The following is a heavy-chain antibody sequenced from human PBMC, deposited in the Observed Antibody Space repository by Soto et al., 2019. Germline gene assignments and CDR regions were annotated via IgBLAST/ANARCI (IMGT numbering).Heavy chain of an antibody. CDR3: SIGSWSAETFDV. Sequence: QVHLIQSGAEVKKPGSSVKVSCKAAGGTFNTYTLFLVRQAPGHGLEWMGRIIPMLPVTNSAQKFQGRLTLTAHKSTGTAFMELTSLTSDDTAVYYCSIGSWSAETFDVWGQGTMVTVSS. D-gene: IGHD2-2*01. CDR1: GGTFNTYT. V-gene: IGHV1-69*02. J-gene: IGHJ3*01. CDR2: IIPMLPVT.